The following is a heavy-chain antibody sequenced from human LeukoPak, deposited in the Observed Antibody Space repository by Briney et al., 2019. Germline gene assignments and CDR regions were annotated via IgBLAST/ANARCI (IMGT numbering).Heavy chain of an antibody. D-gene: IGHD1-26*01. V-gene: IGHV3-43D*03. Sequence: GGSLRLSCVASGFTFADYAMHWVRQAPGKGLEWVSLISWDGGTTYYADSVKGRFTISRDNSKNSLYLQMNSLRAEDTALYYCAKDYSESYTDWGQGTLVTVSS. CDR1: GFTFADYA. CDR3: AKDYSESYTD. CDR2: ISWDGGTT. J-gene: IGHJ4*02.